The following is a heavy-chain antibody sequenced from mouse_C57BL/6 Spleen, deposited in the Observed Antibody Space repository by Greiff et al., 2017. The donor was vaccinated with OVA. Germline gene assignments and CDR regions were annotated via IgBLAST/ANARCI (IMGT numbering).Heavy chain of an antibody. CDR2: LDPSDSYT. CDR3: ARSGDYDEGYWYFDV. V-gene: IGHV1-69*01. CDR1: GYTFTSYW. Sequence: QVQLQQPGAELVMPGASVKLSCKASGYTFTSYWMPWVKQRPGQGLAWIGELDPSDSYTNYNQKFKGKSTLTVDKSSSTAYMQLSSLTSEDSAVYYCARSGDYDEGYWYFDVWGTGTTVTVSS. J-gene: IGHJ1*03. D-gene: IGHD2-4*01.